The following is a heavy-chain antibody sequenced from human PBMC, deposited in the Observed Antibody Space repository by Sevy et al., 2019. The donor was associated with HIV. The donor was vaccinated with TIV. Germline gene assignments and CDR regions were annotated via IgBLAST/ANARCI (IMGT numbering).Heavy chain of an antibody. V-gene: IGHV1-18*01. J-gene: IGHJ4*02. Sequence: ASVKVSCKASGYTVTTYNIVWVRQAPGQGLEWLAWMSPYNGNKNYAQRVQGRVTMTTDTFPDTAFLELRSLEFDDTASYYCARGSTSWYDYWGQGTLVTVSS. CDR1: GYTVTTYN. D-gene: IGHD2-8*01. CDR3: ARGSTSWYDY. CDR2: MSPYNGNK.